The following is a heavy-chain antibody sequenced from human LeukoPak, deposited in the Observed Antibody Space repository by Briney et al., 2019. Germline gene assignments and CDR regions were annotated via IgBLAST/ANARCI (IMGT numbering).Heavy chain of an antibody. J-gene: IGHJ1*01. D-gene: IGHD6-13*01. V-gene: IGHV4-59*12. CDR1: SGSISSYY. CDR2: IFYSGST. CDR3: ARAELHSSGWFHVFHH. Sequence: SETLSLTCTVSSGSISSYYWSWIRQPPGKGLEWIGYIFYSGSTNYNPSLKSRVTISVDTSKNQFSLKLSSVIPEDTAVYFCARAELHSSGWFHVFHHWGQGTLVSISS.